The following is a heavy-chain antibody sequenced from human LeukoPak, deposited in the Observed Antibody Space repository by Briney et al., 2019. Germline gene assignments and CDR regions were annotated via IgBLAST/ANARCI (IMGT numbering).Heavy chain of an antibody. D-gene: IGHD5-24*01. J-gene: IGHJ4*01. CDR1: GGPFSDYY. CDR3: ARGEGARDGYNYAGPFYFDY. Sequence: KPSETLSLTCAVYGGPFSDYYWSWIRQPPGKGLEWIGKINHSGSTNYSPSLKSRVTISIDTSKNRFSLKLNSMTAADTAVYYCARGEGARDGYNYAGPFYFDYWGHGTLVTVSS. CDR2: INHSGST. V-gene: IGHV4-34*01.